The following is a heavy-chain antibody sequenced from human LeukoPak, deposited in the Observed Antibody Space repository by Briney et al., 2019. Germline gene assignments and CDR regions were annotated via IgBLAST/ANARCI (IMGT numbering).Heavy chain of an antibody. CDR1: GLTFSSYA. CDR2: ISGSGGST. CDR3: ARAKCSSTSCSPGY. V-gene: IGHV3-23*01. J-gene: IGHJ4*02. Sequence: GGSLRLSCAASGLTFSSYAMSWVRQAPGKGLEWVSAISGSGGSTYYADSVKGRFIISRDNSKNTLYLQMNSLRAEDTAVYYCARAKCSSTSCSPGYWGQGTLVTVSS. D-gene: IGHD2-2*01.